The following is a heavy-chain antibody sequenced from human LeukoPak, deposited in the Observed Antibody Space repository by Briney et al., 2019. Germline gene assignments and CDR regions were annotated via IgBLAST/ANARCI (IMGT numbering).Heavy chain of an antibody. CDR1: GGSFSGYY. V-gene: IGHV4-34*01. D-gene: IGHD3-22*01. Sequence: SETLSLTCAVYGGSFSGYYWSWIRQPPGKGLEWIGEINHSGSTNYNPSLKSRVTISVDTSKNQFSLKLSSVTAADTAVYYCETYYYDSSGYGASGAFDIWGQGKMVTVSS. CDR3: ETYYYDSSGYGASGAFDI. J-gene: IGHJ3*02. CDR2: INHSGST.